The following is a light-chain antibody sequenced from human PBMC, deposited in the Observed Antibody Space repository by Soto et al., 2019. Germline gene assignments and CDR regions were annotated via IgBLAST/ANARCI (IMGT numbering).Light chain of an antibody. CDR1: RSNIGAGYD. CDR2: GNI. V-gene: IGLV1-40*01. CDR3: QSYASSLSGSV. Sequence: QSVLTQPPSVSGAPGQRVTISCTGSRSNIGAGYDVNWYQQLPGTAPKLLIYGNINRPAGVPDRFSGSKSGTSASLAITGLQAEDEADYYCQSYASSLSGSVFGGGTKVTVL. J-gene: IGLJ2*01.